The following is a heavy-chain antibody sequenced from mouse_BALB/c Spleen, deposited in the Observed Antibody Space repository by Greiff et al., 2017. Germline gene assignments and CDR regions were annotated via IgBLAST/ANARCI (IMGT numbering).Heavy chain of an antibody. D-gene: IGHD2-4*01. V-gene: IGHV5-6-5*01. CDR1: GFTFSRYA. J-gene: IGHJ4*01. Sequence: EVQVVESGGGLVKPGGSLKLSCAASGFTFSRYAMSWVRQTPEKRLEWVASISSGGTTYYPDSVKGRFTISRDNARNILYLQMSSLKSEDTAMYYCAREGDYDGYAMDYWGQGTSVTVSS. CDR2: ISSGGTT. CDR3: AREGDYDGYAMDY.